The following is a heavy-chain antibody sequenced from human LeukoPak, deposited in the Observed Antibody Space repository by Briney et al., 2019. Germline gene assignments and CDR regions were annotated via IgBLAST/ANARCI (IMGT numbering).Heavy chain of an antibody. J-gene: IGHJ3*02. Sequence: EASVKVSCKVSGYTLTELSMHWVRQAPGKGLEWMGGFDPEDGETIYAQKFQGRVTMTEDTSTDTAYMELSSLRSEDTAVYYCATHGPSVARCSLAFDIWGQGTMVTVSS. CDR2: FDPEDGET. CDR1: GYTLTELS. D-gene: IGHD3-10*01. V-gene: IGHV1-24*01. CDR3: ATHGPSVARCSLAFDI.